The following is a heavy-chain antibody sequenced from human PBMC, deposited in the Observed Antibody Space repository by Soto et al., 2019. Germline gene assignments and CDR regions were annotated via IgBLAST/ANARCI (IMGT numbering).Heavy chain of an antibody. CDR2: IYYSGST. V-gene: IGHV4-39*01. CDR1: DGYIGGSSCY. Sequence: SETHCVTCSVSDGYIGGSSCYWGWIRKPPGKGLEWIGSIYYSGSTYYNPSLKSRVTISVDTSKNQFSLKLSSVTAADTAVYYCASIRFLEWLSPLGLDPWGQGTLVTVSS. J-gene: IGHJ5*02. D-gene: IGHD3-3*01. CDR3: ASIRFLEWLSPLGLDP.